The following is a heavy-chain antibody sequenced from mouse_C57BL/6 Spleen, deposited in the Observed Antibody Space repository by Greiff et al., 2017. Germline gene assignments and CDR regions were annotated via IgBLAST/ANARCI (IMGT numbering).Heavy chain of an antibody. CDR1: GYTFTSYW. Sequence: VQLQQPGAELVRPGSSVKLSCKASGYTFTSYWMHWVKQRPIQGLEWIGNIDPSDSETHYNQKFKDKATLTVDKSSSTAYMQLSSLTSEDPAVYYCARAAQATRYYAMDYWGQGTSVTVSS. D-gene: IGHD3-2*02. V-gene: IGHV1-52*01. CDR2: IDPSDSET. CDR3: ARAAQATRYYAMDY. J-gene: IGHJ4*01.